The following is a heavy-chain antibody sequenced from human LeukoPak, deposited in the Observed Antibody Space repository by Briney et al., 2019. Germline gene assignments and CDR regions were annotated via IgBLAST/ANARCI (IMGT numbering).Heavy chain of an antibody. CDR1: GVSISSGDYY. V-gene: IGHV4-30-4*08. CDR2: IYYSGST. CDR3: ASLQNIVGATPLPDY. D-gene: IGHD1-26*01. J-gene: IGHJ4*02. Sequence: SETLSLTCTVSGVSISSGDYYWSWIRQPPGKGLEWIGYIYYSGSTYYNPSLKSRVTISVDTSKNQFSLKLNSVTAADTAVYYCASLQNIVGATPLPDYWGQGTLVTVSS.